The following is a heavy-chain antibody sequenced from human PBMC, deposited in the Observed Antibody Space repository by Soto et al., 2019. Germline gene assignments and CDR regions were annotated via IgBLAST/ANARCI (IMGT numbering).Heavy chain of an antibody. CDR3: AGIYSGSPGGTLRY. Sequence: QVQLQESGPGLVKPSQTLSLTCTVSGGSISSGGYYWSCIRQHPGKGLEWMGYIYYSGSTYYNPSLKSRVTISVDASRNQSPLKLSSVTAADTAVYYCAGIYSGSPGGTLRYWGQGTLVTVSS. D-gene: IGHD1-26*01. J-gene: IGHJ4*02. CDR2: IYYSGST. CDR1: GGSISSGGYY. V-gene: IGHV4-31*03.